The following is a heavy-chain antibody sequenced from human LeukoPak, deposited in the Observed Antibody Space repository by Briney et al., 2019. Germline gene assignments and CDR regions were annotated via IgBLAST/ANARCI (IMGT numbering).Heavy chain of an antibody. Sequence: GGSLRLSCAASGFTFSNYWMSWVRQAPGKGLEWVANIKEDGSETYYVDSVKGRFTISTDSAKNSLFLQMNSLRAEDTAVYYCARHSKIFGVVSYFDYWGQGTLVTVS. V-gene: IGHV3-7*05. CDR1: GFTFSNYW. CDR2: IKEDGSET. J-gene: IGHJ4*02. CDR3: ARHSKIFGVVSYFDY. D-gene: IGHD3-3*01.